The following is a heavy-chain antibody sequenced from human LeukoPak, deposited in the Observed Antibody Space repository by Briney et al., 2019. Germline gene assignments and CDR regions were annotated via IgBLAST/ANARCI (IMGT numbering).Heavy chain of an antibody. J-gene: IGHJ3*02. V-gene: IGHV3-30*14. D-gene: IGHD5-24*01. CDR3: ARDSWGDGYNAFDI. Sequence: GGSLRLSCAASGFTFSSYAMHWVRQAPGKGLEWVAVISYDGSNKYYADSVKGRFTISRDNSKNTLYLQMNSLRAEDTAVYYCARDSWGDGYNAFDIWGQGTMVTVSS. CDR2: ISYDGSNK. CDR1: GFTFSSYA.